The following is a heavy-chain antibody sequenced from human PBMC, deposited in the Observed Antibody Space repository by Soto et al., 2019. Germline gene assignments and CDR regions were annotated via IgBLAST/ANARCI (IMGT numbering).Heavy chain of an antibody. D-gene: IGHD3-3*01. J-gene: IGHJ4*02. CDR2: ISGSGGST. Sequence: GGSLRLSCAASGFTFSSYAMSWVRQAPGKGLEWVSAISGSGGSTYYADSVKGRFTISRDNSKNTLYLQMNSLRAEDTAVYYCASYNLVLRFLEWLLWPEFDYWGQGTLVTVSS. CDR3: ASYNLVLRFLEWLLWPEFDY. V-gene: IGHV3-23*01. CDR1: GFTFSSYA.